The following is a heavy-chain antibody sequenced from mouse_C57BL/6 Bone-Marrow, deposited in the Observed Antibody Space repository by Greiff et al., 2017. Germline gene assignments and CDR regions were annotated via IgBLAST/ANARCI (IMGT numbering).Heavy chain of an antibody. V-gene: IGHV3-5*01. J-gene: IGHJ2*01. D-gene: IGHD1-1*01. CDR2: IYYSGTI. Sequence: EVKLQESGPGLVKPSQTVFLTCTVTGISITTGNYRWSWIRQFPGNKLEWIGYIYYSGTITYNPSLTSRTTITRDTPKNQFYLEMNSLTAEDTATYCFAGGSSPYFDYWGQGTTLTVSS. CDR1: GISITTGNYR. CDR3: AGGSSPYFDY.